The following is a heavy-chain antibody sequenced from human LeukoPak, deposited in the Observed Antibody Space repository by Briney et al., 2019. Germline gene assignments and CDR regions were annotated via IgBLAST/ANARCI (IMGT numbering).Heavy chain of an antibody. D-gene: IGHD2-8*02. J-gene: IGHJ4*02. CDR2: IKQGGSEK. Sequence: GGALRLSFAASGFPFSNYWMTWVRPAPGKGLEGVANIKQGGSEKYYVDSVKGRFTISRDNAENSLYLQMNSLRAEDTAVYYCARWGSDTGGDIDHWGQGTLVTVSS. V-gene: IGHV3-7*01. CDR1: GFPFSNYW. CDR3: ARWGSDTGGDIDH.